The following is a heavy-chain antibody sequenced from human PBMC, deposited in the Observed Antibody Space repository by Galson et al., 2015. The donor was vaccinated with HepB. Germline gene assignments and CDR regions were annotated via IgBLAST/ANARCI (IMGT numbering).Heavy chain of an antibody. CDR1: GFTFSSYA. CDR2: ISGSDGRT. Sequence: SLRLSCAASGFTFSSYAMSWVRQAPGKGLEWVSSISGSDGRTFYADSVRGRFTISRDNSKNTLFLQMNSLRPEDTALYYCAKDTSMALWGQGTLVTVSS. J-gene: IGHJ4*02. D-gene: IGHD1-1*01. CDR3: AKDTSMAL. V-gene: IGHV3-23*01.